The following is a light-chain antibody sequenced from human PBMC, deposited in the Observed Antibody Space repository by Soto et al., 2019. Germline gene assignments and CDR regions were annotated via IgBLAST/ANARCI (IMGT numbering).Light chain of an antibody. Sequence: EIVLTPSPATLSLSPGERATLSCRASQRVSTYLAWYQQTPGQVPRLLIYGASTRATAVPDRFSGSGSGTDFTLAITSLQSDDFAVYYCQQRINWPPITFGQGTRLEI. CDR2: GAS. CDR3: QQRINWPPIT. J-gene: IGKJ5*01. CDR1: QRVSTY. V-gene: IGKV3-11*01.